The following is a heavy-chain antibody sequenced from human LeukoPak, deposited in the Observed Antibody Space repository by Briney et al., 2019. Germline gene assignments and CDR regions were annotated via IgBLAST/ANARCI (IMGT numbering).Heavy chain of an antibody. CDR3: ARVGDCGGDCYSGDFDY. V-gene: IGHV3-21*01. D-gene: IGHD2-21*02. CDR1: GFTFSSYS. J-gene: IGHJ4*02. CDR2: ISTTSSFI. Sequence: PGGSLRLSCGASGFTFSSYSMSWVRQAPGKGLEWVSSISTTSSFIYYADSLKGRFTISRDNAKNSLYLQMNSLRAEDTAVYYCARVGDCGGDCYSGDFDYWGQGTLVTVSS.